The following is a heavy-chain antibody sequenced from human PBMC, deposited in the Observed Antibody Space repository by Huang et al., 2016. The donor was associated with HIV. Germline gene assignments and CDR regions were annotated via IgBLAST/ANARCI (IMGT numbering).Heavy chain of an antibody. D-gene: IGHD3-22*01. V-gene: IGHV5-51*01. J-gene: IGHJ4*02. CDR2: IYPGDSDT. CDR1: GYSFATYW. CDR3: ARQRITMIGGGELDY. Sequence: EVQLVQSGSEVKKPGESLKISCKASGYSFATYWIGWVRQVPGKGLEWMGNIYPGDSDTRYSPSFQGQVIISADRSINTAFLEWSSLKASDTATYYCARQRITMIGGGELDYWGQGTLVTVSP.